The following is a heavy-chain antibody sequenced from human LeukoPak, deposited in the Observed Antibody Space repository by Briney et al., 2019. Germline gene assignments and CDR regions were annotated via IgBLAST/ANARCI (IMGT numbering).Heavy chain of an antibody. CDR1: GYTFTSYG. V-gene: IGHV1-18*01. J-gene: IGHJ4*02. CDR3: ARIGGRAYIVVVPAANV. CDR2: ISAYNGNT. D-gene: IGHD2-2*01. Sequence: GASVKVSCKASGYTFTSYGISWVRQAPGQGLERMGWISAYNGNTNYAQKLQGRVTITTDTSTSTDYMEMRRLRSDPTAVYSCARIGGRAYIVVVPAANVWGQGTLVTVSS.